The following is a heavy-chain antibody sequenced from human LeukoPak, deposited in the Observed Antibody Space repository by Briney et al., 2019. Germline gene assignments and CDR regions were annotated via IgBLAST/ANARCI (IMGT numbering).Heavy chain of an antibody. CDR3: ARVRYFGSGTYADFDY. CDR1: GHSFTTYW. CDR2: IYPAKSDT. V-gene: IGHV5-51*01. J-gene: IGHJ4*02. D-gene: IGHD3-10*01. Sequence: GESLKISCKGSGHSFTTYWIGWVRQMPGKGLEWMGFIYPAKSDTRYSPSFQGQVTISADKSINTAYLQWSSLKASDTAMYYCARVRYFGSGTYADFDYWGQGTLVTVSS.